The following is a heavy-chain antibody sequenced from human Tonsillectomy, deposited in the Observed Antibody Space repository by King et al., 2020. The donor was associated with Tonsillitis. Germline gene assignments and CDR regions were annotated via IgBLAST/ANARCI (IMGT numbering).Heavy chain of an antibody. D-gene: IGHD3-9*01. J-gene: IGHJ4*02. V-gene: IGHV4-39*01. CDR3: ARRGGFDWLSYYFDY. CDR1: GGSISSSSYY. Sequence: QLQESGPGLVKPSETLSLTCTVSGGSISSSSYYWGWIRQPPGKGLEWIGSIYYSGSTYYNPSLKSRVTISVDTSKNQFSLKLSSVTAADTAVYYCARRGGFDWLSYYFDYWGQGTLVTVSS. CDR2: IYYSGST.